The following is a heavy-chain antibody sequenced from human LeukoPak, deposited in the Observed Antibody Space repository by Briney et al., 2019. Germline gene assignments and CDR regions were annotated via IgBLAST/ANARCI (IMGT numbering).Heavy chain of an antibody. Sequence: PSETLSLTCTVSGGSISSYYWGWIRQPPGKGLEWIGYIYYSGSTNYNPSLKSRVTISVDTSKNQFSLKLSSVTAADTAVYYCGRPGGGVKGGYYDSSGYYSFDYWGQGTLVTVSS. CDR3: GRPGGGVKGGYYDSSGYYSFDY. CDR2: IYYSGST. CDR1: GGSISSYY. V-gene: IGHV4-59*08. D-gene: IGHD3-22*01. J-gene: IGHJ4*02.